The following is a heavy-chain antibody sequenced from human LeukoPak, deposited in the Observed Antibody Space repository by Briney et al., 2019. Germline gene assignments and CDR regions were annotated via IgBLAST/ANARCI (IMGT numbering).Heavy chain of an antibody. V-gene: IGHV4-34*01. Sequence: TSETLSLTCAVYGGSFRGYYWSWIRQPPGKGLEWIGEINHSGSTNYNPSLKSRVTISVDTSKNQFSLKLSSVTAADTAVYYCVRRTSGSYSDYWGQGTLVTVSS. CDR3: VRRTSGSYSDY. CDR1: GGSFRGYY. D-gene: IGHD1-26*01. J-gene: IGHJ4*02. CDR2: INHSGST.